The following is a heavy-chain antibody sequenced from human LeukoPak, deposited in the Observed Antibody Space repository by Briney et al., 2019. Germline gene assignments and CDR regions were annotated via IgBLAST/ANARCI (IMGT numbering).Heavy chain of an antibody. CDR2: IYYSGST. D-gene: IGHD3-10*01. V-gene: IGHV4-39*01. J-gene: IGHJ2*01. Sequence: SETLSLTCTVSGGSISRSSHYWGWIRQPPGKGMEWIGTIYYSGSTYYNPSLKSRVTISVDTSKNQFSLKLSSVTAADTAVYYCGRLEYYYGSGSSRIWYFDLWGRGTLVTVSS. CDR3: GRLEYYYGSGSSRIWYFDL. CDR1: GGSISRSSHY.